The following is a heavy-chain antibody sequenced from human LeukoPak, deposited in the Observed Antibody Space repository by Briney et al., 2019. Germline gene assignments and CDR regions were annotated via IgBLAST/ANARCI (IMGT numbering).Heavy chain of an antibody. V-gene: IGHV3-7*03. CDR2: IKQDGSEK. D-gene: IGHD4-17*01. CDR3: ARVRYGDYGFDAFDI. CDR1: GFTFSSYW. J-gene: IGHJ3*02. Sequence: SGGSLRLSCVASGFTFSSYWMSWVRQAPGKGLEWVANIKQDGSEKYYVDSVKGRFTISRDNPKNSLYLQMNSLRAEDTAVYYCARVRYGDYGFDAFDIWGLGTMVTVSS.